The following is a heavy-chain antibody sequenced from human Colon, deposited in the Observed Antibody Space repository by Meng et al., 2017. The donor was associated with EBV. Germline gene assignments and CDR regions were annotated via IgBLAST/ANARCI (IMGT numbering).Heavy chain of an antibody. D-gene: IGHD1-26*01. CDR1: GVYISSNIR. CDR2: IDDSGST. Sequence: QVQLTESGPGLVKPSGTLSLTCGFSGVYISSNIRWTWVRQPPGKGLEWIGDIDDSGSTNYNPSLNSRISISLDKSKNHFSLKVNSVTAADTAVYYCARGKQDAWELLAYWGQGALVTVSS. J-gene: IGHJ4*02. CDR3: ARGKQDAWELLAY. V-gene: IGHV4-4*02.